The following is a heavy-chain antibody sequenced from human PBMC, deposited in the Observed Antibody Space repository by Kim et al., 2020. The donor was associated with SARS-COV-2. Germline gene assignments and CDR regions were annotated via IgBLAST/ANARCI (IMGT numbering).Heavy chain of an antibody. V-gene: IGHV3-23*01. D-gene: IGHD6-13*01. CDR1: GFTFSSYA. CDR2: ISGSGGST. Sequence: GGSLRLSCAASGFTFSSYAMSWVRQAPGKGLEWVSAISGSGGSTYYADSVKGRFTISRDNSKNTLYLQMNSLRAEDTAVYYCAKAHSGSWYGDYYYYYGMDVWGQGTTVTVSS. J-gene: IGHJ6*02. CDR3: AKAHSGSWYGDYYYYYGMDV.